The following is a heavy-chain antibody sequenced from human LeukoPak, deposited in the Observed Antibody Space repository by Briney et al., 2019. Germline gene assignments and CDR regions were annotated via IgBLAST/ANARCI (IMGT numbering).Heavy chain of an antibody. V-gene: IGHV4-38-2*01. Sequence: PSETLSLTCAVSGYSISSGYYWGWIRQPPGKGLEWIGSIYHSGNTYYNPSLKSRVTISVDTSKNQFSLKLSSVTAADTAVYYCARADYGDPYYFDYWGQGTLVTVSS. CDR3: ARADYGDPYYFDY. D-gene: IGHD4-17*01. CDR2: IYHSGNT. J-gene: IGHJ4*02. CDR1: GYSISSGYY.